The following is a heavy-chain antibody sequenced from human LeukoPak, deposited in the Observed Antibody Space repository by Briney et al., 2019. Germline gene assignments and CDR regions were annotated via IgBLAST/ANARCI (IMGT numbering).Heavy chain of an antibody. J-gene: IGHJ5*02. Sequence: PSETLSLICAVYSGSFNDYYWNWIRQPPGKGLEWTGEINHRGDTNYSPSLKSRVTISVDTSKNQFSLRLNSVTAADMGVYYCARGQVPAARGYNWFDPWGQGTLVTVSS. CDR3: ARGQVPAARGYNWFDP. CDR1: SGSFNDYY. V-gene: IGHV4-34*01. CDR2: INHRGDT. D-gene: IGHD2-2*01.